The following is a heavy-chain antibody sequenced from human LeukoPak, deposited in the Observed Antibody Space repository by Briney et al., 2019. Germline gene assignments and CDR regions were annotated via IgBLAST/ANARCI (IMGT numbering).Heavy chain of an antibody. D-gene: IGHD3-9*01. J-gene: IGHJ3*02. CDR1: GGSMSSYY. CDR2: IYHSAST. V-gene: IGHV4-38-2*02. Sequence: KPSETLSLTCTVSGGSMSSYYWGCIRQPPGKGLEWIGSIYHSASTYYNPSLKSRVTISVDTSKNQFTLKLSPVTAADTAVYYCARGHLTISGDAFDIWGQGTMVTVSS. CDR3: ARGHLTISGDAFDI.